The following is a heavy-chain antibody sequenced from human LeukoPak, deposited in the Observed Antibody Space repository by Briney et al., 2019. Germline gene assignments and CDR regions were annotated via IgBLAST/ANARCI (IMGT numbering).Heavy chain of an antibody. CDR3: ARGSYYRDYFDY. CDR1: GGSVSSSSYY. J-gene: IGHJ4*02. V-gene: IGHV4-61*01. CDR2: NYYSGST. Sequence: SETLSLTCTVSGGSVSSSSYYWSWIRQPPGKGLECIGYNYYSGSTNYNPSLKSRVTISVDTSKNQFSLKLSSVTAADTAVYYCARGSYYRDYFDYWGQGTLVTVSS. D-gene: IGHD3-10*01.